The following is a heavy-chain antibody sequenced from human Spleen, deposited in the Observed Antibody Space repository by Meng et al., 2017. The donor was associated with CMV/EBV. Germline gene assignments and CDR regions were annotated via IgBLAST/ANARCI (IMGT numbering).Heavy chain of an antibody. CDR1: GYSISSGYY. CDR2: IYYSGST. J-gene: IGHJ6*02. D-gene: IGHD3-10*01. Sequence: SETLSLTCTVSGYSISSGYYWGWIRQPPGKGLEWIGYIYYSGSTNYNPSLKSRVTISVDTSKNHFSLKLSSVTAADTAVYYCARDIGRHYGSGTYSSYYYGMDVWGQGTTVTVSS. V-gene: IGHV4-61*03. CDR3: ARDIGRHYGSGTYSSYYYGMDV.